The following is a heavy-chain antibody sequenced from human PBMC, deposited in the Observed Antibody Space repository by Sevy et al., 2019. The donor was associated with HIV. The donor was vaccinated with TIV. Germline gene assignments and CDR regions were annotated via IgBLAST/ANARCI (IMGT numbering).Heavy chain of an antibody. V-gene: IGHV1-18*01. J-gene: IGHJ4*02. CDR2: ISAYTGNT. CDR3: ARDKPQGVVILPGDMWGGVDY. D-gene: IGHD2-2*01. Sequence: ASVKVSCNTSGYTFTSYGISWVRHAPVQGLEWMRWISAYTGNTNFAQKFQGRVTMTTETSTSTAYMELSSLRSDDTAVYFCARDKPQGVVILPGDMWGGVDYWGQGTVVTVSS. CDR1: GYTFTSYG.